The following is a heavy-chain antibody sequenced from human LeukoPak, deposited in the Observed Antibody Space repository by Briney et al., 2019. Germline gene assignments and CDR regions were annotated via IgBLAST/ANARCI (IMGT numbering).Heavy chain of an antibody. CDR1: GGSISSYY. J-gene: IGHJ3*02. V-gene: IGHV4-59*01. D-gene: IGHD3-22*01. CDR3: ARDHYDSSGYYGFGEPGAFDI. CDR2: IYYSGST. Sequence: SETLSLTCTVSGGSISSYYWSWIRQPPGKGLEWIGYIYYSGSTNYNPSLKSRVTISVDTSQNQFSLRLSSVTAADTAVYYCARDHYDSSGYYGFGEPGAFDIWGQGTMVTVSS.